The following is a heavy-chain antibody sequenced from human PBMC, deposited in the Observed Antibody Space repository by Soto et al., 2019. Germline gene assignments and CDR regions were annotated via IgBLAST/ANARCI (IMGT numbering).Heavy chain of an antibody. CDR3: ARQGGWVYFDY. V-gene: IGHV4-59*08. CDR2: IYYSGST. J-gene: IGHJ4*02. CDR1: GGSISSYY. D-gene: IGHD6-19*01. Sequence: SETLSLTCTVSGGSISSYYWSWIRQPPGKGLEWIGYIYYSGSTNYNPSLKSRVTIPVDTSKNQFSLKLSSVTAADTAVYYCARQGGWVYFDYWGQGTLVTVSS.